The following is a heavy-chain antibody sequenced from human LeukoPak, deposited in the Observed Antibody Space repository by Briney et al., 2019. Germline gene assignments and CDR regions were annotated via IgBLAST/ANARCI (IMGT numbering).Heavy chain of an antibody. CDR2: INPNSGGT. J-gene: IGHJ4*02. CDR1: GYTFTGYY. CDR3: ARGVDSSGWPFDY. D-gene: IGHD6-19*01. V-gene: IGHV1-2*06. Sequence: GASVKVSCKASGYTFTGYYMHWVRQAPGQGLEWMGRINPNSGGTNYAQKFQGRVTMTRDTSISTAYMELSRLRSDDTAVYYCARGVDSSGWPFDYWGQGTLVTVSS.